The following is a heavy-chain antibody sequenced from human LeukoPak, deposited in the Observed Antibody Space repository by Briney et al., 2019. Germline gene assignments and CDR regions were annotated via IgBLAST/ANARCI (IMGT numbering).Heavy chain of an antibody. CDR1: GGSISSSSYY. J-gene: IGHJ4*02. V-gene: IGHV4-39*01. CDR2: IYYSGST. D-gene: IGHD3-22*01. CDR3: ASHPFTYTYYYDSSGFC. Sequence: PSETLSLTCTASGGSISSSSYYWGWIRQPPGKGLEWIGSIYYSGSTYYNPSLKSRVTISVDTSKNQFSLKLSSVTAADTAVYYCASHPFTYTYYYDSSGFCWGQGTLVTVSS.